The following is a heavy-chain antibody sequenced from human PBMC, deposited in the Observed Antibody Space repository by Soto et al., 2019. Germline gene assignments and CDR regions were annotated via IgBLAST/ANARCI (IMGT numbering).Heavy chain of an antibody. J-gene: IGHJ4*02. Sequence: GGSLRLSCAASGFTFSSHWMHWFRQAPGKGLVWVSRIDSGGRTTTYADSVRGRFTIARDNAKNTLYLQMNGLRAEDTALYYCARWFTYGNFDYFDYWGRGTQVTVSS. D-gene: IGHD3-10*01. CDR3: ARWFTYGNFDYFDY. CDR2: IDSGGRTT. CDR1: GFTFSSHW. V-gene: IGHV3-74*01.